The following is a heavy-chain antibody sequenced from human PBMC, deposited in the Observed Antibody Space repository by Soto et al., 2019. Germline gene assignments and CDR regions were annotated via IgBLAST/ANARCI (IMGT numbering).Heavy chain of an antibody. CDR1: GFTFSSYA. D-gene: IGHD3-9*01. Sequence: GGSLRLSCAASGFTFSSYAMSWVRQAPGKGLEWVSAISGSGGSTYYADSVKGRFTISRDNSKNTLYLQMNSLRAEDTAVYYCEKEMNGYYDILTGYGGMDVWGQGTTVTVSS. CDR2: ISGSGGST. J-gene: IGHJ6*02. CDR3: EKEMNGYYDILTGYGGMDV. V-gene: IGHV3-23*01.